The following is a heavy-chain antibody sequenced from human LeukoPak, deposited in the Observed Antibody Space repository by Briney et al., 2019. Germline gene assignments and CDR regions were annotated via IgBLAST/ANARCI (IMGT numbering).Heavy chain of an antibody. CDR1: GGSISSSSW. J-gene: IGHJ6*02. V-gene: IGHV4-4*02. CDR2: IYHSGST. D-gene: IGHD6-13*01. Sequence: SGTLSLTCAVSGGSISSSSWWSWVRQPPGKGLEWIGEIYHSGSTNYNPSLKSRVTISVDKSKNQFSLKLSSVTAADTAVYYCARVGIAAAAVYYYYGMDVWGQGTTVTVSS. CDR3: ARVGIAAAAVYYYYGMDV.